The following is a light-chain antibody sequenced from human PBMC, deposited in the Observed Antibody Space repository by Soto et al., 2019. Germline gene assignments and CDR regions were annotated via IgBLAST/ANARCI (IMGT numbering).Light chain of an antibody. CDR1: QSVSRNH. CDR3: QQYSSSRT. J-gene: IGKJ1*01. Sequence: DIVLTQSPCTLALSPGERATLYCRASQSVSRNHLAWYQQKPGHAPSLLIYGGSSRATGIPVRLSGSGSETDFTLTITRLEPEDFAMYYCQQYSSSRTFGQGTKVDIK. V-gene: IGKV3-20*01. CDR2: GGS.